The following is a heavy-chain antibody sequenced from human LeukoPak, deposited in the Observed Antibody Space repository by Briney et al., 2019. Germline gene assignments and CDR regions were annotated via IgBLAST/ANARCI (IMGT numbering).Heavy chain of an antibody. CDR2: IYYSGST. J-gene: IGHJ6*02. Sequence: SETLSLTCTVSGGSISSSSYYWGWIRQPPGKGLEWIGSIYYSGSTYYNPSLKSRVTMSVDTSKNQFSLKLSSVTAADTAVYYCAREIPLEWLAKYYYYGMDVWGQGTTVTVSS. V-gene: IGHV4-39*07. CDR1: GGSISSSSYY. CDR3: AREIPLEWLAKYYYYGMDV. D-gene: IGHD3-3*01.